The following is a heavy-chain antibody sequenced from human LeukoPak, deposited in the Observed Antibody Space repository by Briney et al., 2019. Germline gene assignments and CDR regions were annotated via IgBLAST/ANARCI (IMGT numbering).Heavy chain of an antibody. Sequence: GGSLRLSCAASGFTFSSYAMSWVRQAPGKGLEWGSAISGSGGSTYYADSVKGRFTISRDNSKNTLYLQMNSLGAEDTAVYYCAKDARYSSGRYYLDYWGQGTLVTVSS. D-gene: IGHD6-19*01. J-gene: IGHJ4*02. CDR1: GFTFSSYA. V-gene: IGHV3-23*01. CDR2: ISGSGGST. CDR3: AKDARYSSGRYYLDY.